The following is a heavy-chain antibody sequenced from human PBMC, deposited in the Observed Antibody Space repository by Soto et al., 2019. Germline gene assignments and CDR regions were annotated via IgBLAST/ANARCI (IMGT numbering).Heavy chain of an antibody. CDR3: AKGGPGASSGLFES. Sequence: EVQVVESGGGLIQPGGSLRLSCAASGFIVTSNHMSWVRQAPGKGLEWVSVIYGDGTTNYAESVKGRFTTSRDNSKNTVFLKMSSLRAEDTAVYYCAKGGPGASSGLFESWGQGTLVTVSS. CDR2: IYGDGTT. J-gene: IGHJ4*02. V-gene: IGHV3-53*01. D-gene: IGHD3-3*01. CDR1: GFIVTSNH.